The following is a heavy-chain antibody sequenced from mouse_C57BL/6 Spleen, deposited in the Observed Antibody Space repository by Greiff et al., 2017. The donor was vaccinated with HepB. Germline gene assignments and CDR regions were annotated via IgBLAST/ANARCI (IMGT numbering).Heavy chain of an antibody. D-gene: IGHD2-4*01. CDR3: ARHDYDGMDY. J-gene: IGHJ4*01. Sequence: QVQLKQPGAELVRPGSSVKLSCKASGYTFTSYWMHWVKQRPIQGLEWIGNIDPSDSETHYNQKFKDKATLTVDKSSSTAYMQLSSLTSEDSAVYYCARHDYDGMDYWGQGTSVTVSS. V-gene: IGHV1-52*01. CDR2: IDPSDSET. CDR1: GYTFTSYW.